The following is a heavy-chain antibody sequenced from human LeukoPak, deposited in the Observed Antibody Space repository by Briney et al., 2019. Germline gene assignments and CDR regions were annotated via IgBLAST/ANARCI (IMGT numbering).Heavy chain of an antibody. CDR1: GFTFSNYA. Sequence: GRSLRLSCAASGFTFSNYAMHWVRQAPGKGLEWMAIIWYDGSYKYYADSVKGRFTISRDNSKNTLYLQVNSLTAEDTAVYYCAREERESGGWDVWGQGTTVTVSS. J-gene: IGHJ6*02. D-gene: IGHD1-1*01. CDR3: AREERESGGWDV. V-gene: IGHV3-33*01. CDR2: IWYDGSYK.